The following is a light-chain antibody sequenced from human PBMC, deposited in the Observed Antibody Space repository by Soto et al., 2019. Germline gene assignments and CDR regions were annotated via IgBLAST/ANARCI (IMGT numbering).Light chain of an antibody. CDR1: SSNIGSNV. J-gene: IGLJ3*02. CDR2: FDD. CDR3: AAWDGSLNVWV. V-gene: IGLV1-36*01. Sequence: QSALTQPPSVSEAPRQRVTISCSGSSSNIGSNVVNWYQQLPGKAPKLLIYFDDLLPSGVSDRFSGSKSGTSASLAISGLQSEDEADYYCAAWDGSLNVWVFGGGTKLTVL.